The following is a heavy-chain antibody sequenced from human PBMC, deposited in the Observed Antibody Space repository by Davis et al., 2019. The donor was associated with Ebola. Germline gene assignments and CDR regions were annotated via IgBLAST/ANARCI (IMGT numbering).Heavy chain of an antibody. Sequence: PSETLSLTCTVSGGSISSYYWSWIRQPPGKGLEWIGYIYYSGSTNYNPSLKSRVTISVDTSKNQFSLKLSSVTAADTAVYYCARGLPGLITIFGVVHLLGFDPWGQGTLVTVSS. CDR3: ARGLPGLITIFGVVHLLGFDP. D-gene: IGHD3-3*01. CDR1: GGSISSYY. V-gene: IGHV4-59*12. J-gene: IGHJ5*02. CDR2: IYYSGST.